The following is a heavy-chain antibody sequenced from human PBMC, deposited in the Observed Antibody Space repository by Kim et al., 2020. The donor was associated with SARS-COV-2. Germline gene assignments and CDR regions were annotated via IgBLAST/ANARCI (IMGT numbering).Heavy chain of an antibody. J-gene: IGHJ5*02. D-gene: IGHD6-13*01. Sequence: SVKGRFTISRDNAKNSLYLQMNSLRAEDTAVYYCARLGIAAAGTRGRFDPWGQGTLVTVSS. V-gene: IGHV3-11*03. CDR3: ARLGIAAAGTRGRFDP.